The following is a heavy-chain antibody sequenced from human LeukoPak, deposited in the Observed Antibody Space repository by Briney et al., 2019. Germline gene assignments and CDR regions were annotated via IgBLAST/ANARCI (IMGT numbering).Heavy chain of an antibody. D-gene: IGHD7-27*01. CDR3: ARSLTGDLGSSVYFDY. CDR2: IYYSGST. CDR1: GGSISSYY. J-gene: IGHJ4*02. Sequence: SETLSLTCTVSGGSISSYYWSWIRQPPGKGLEWIGYIYYSGSTNYNPSLKSRVTISVDTSKNQFSLKLSSVTAADPAVYYCARSLTGDLGSSVYFDYWGQGTLVTVSS. V-gene: IGHV4-59*01.